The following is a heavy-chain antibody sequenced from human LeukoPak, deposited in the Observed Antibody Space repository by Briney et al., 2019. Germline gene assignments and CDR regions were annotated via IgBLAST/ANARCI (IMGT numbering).Heavy chain of an antibody. Sequence: GASVKVSCKASGYTFTGYYMHWVRQAPGQGLEWKGWINPNSGGTNYAQKFQGRVTMTRDTSISTAYMELSRLRSDDTAVYYCARAASGSYYAPFDYWGQGTLVTVSS. V-gene: IGHV1-2*02. CDR1: GYTFTGYY. D-gene: IGHD1-26*01. CDR2: INPNSGGT. J-gene: IGHJ4*02. CDR3: ARAASGSYYAPFDY.